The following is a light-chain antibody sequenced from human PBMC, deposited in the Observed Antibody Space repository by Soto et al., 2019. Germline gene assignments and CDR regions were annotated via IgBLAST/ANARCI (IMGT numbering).Light chain of an antibody. CDR1: QSISSY. Sequence: DIQMTQSPSSLSASVGDRVTITCRASQSISSYLNWYQQKPGKAPKLLIYAASSLQSGVPSRFSGSGSGTELTLTISSLQPDDFATYYCQQYNSYLITFGQGTLLEI. J-gene: IGKJ5*01. CDR3: QQYNSYLIT. CDR2: AAS. V-gene: IGKV1-39*01.